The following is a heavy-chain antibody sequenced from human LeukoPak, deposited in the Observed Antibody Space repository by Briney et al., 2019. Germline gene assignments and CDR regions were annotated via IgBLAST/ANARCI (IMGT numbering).Heavy chain of an antibody. CDR2: IIPISDSP. J-gene: IGHJ4*02. Sequence: SVKVSCKASGGTFMTDVFSWVRQAPGQALEWMGGIIPISDSPHSAQRFQGRVTITADKSTSTVNMELSNLTSEDTAVYYCARPMTDYCDRNGYCGLYGLWGQGTLVTVSS. D-gene: IGHD3-22*01. V-gene: IGHV1-69*06. CDR3: ARPMTDYCDRNGYCGLYGL. CDR1: GGTFMTDV.